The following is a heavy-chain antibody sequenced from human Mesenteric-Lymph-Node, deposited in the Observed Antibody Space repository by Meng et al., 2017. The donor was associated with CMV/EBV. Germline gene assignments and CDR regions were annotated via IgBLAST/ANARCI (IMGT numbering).Heavy chain of an antibody. CDR1: GYSFTGYS. J-gene: IGHJ5*02. D-gene: IGHD1-1*01. CDR2: ISPNTGDT. Sequence: QVQLVQSGADVKKPGASVKASCKASGYSFTGYSIHWVRQAPGQGLEWMGRISPNTGDTIYEENFQGRVTMTRDTSINTAYMELSSLTSDDTAVYYCGRGQQTFDPWGQGTLVTVSS. CDR3: GRGQQTFDP. V-gene: IGHV1-2*06.